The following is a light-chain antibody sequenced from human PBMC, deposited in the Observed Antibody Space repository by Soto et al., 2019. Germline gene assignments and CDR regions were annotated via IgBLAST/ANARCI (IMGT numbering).Light chain of an antibody. Sequence: QSVLTQPPSVSVAPGQKVTISCSGSSSNIGNNYVSWYQQLPGTAPKLLIYDNNKRPSGIPDRFSGSKSGTSATLGITGLQTGDEADYYCGTWDSSLTYVFGTGTKLTVL. J-gene: IGLJ1*01. V-gene: IGLV1-51*01. CDR3: GTWDSSLTYV. CDR2: DNN. CDR1: SSNIGNNY.